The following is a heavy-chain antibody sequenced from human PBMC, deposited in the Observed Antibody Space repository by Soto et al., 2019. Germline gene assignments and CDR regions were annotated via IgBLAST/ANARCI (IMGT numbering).Heavy chain of an antibody. V-gene: IGHV1-18*01. Sequence: QVQLVQSGAEVKKPGASVKFSCTASGYSFTTYGITWVRQAPGQGLEWMGWIGVYNGNTRYAEKFQGRVTMTTDIPATTVYMELKTLRSDDTAVFYCARESGSYSGIDYWGQGTLVTVSS. CDR1: GYSFTTYG. CDR3: ARESGSYSGIDY. CDR2: IGVYNGNT. D-gene: IGHD1-26*01. J-gene: IGHJ4*02.